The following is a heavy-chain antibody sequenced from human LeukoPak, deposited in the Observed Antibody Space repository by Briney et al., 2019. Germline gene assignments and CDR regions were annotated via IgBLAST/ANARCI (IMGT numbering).Heavy chain of an antibody. V-gene: IGHV1-18*01. J-gene: IGHJ5*02. CDR1: GYTFTSYG. CDR2: ISAYNGNT. Sequence: ASVKVSCKAFGYTFTSYGISWVRQAPGQGLEWMGWISAYNGNTNYAQKPQGRVTMTTDTSTSTAYMELRSLRSDDTAVYYCARVVLVGNYDSSGPGWFDPWGQGTLVTVSS. CDR3: ARVVLVGNYDSSGPGWFDP. D-gene: IGHD3-22*01.